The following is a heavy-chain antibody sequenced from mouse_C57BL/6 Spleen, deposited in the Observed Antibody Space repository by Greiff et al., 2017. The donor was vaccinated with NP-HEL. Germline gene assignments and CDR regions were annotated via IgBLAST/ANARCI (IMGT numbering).Heavy chain of an antibody. CDR3: ARKVQLRLHNYFDY. Sequence: QVQLQQPGAELVKPGASVKLSCKASGYTFTSYWMQWVKQRPGQGLEWIGEIDPSDSYTNYNQKFKGKATLPVDTSSSTAYMQLSSLTSEDSAVYYCARKVQLRLHNYFDYWGQGTTLTVSS. CDR1: GYTFTSYW. D-gene: IGHD3-2*02. CDR2: IDPSDSYT. V-gene: IGHV1-50*01. J-gene: IGHJ2*01.